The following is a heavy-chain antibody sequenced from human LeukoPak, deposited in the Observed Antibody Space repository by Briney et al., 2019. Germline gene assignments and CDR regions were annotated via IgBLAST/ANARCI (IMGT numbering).Heavy chain of an antibody. V-gene: IGHV1-2*02. CDR3: AREIGSWEPRYFQH. Sequence: WASVKVSCKASGYTFTGYYMHWVRQAPGQGLEWMGWINPNSGGTNYAQKFQGRVTMTRDTSISTAYMELSRLRSDDTAVYYCAREIGSWEPRYFQHWGQGTLVTVSS. D-gene: IGHD1-26*01. J-gene: IGHJ1*01. CDR1: GYTFTGYY. CDR2: INPNSGGT.